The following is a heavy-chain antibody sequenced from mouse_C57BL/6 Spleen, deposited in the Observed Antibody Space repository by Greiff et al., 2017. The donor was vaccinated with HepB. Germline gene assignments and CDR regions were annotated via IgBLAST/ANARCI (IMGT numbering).Heavy chain of an antibody. CDR1: GYSITSGYY. J-gene: IGHJ2*01. D-gene: IGHD2-10*02. CDR3: AREYGNSYFDY. V-gene: IGHV3-6*01. CDR2: ISYDGSN. Sequence: VQLKESGPGLVKPSQSLSLTCSVTGYSITSGYYWNWIRQFPGNKLEWMGYISYDGSNNYNPSLKNRISITRDTSKNQFFLKLNSVTTEDTATYYCAREYGNSYFDYWGQGTTLTVSS.